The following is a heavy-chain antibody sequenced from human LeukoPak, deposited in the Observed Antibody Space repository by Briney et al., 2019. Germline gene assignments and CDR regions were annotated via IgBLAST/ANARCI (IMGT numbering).Heavy chain of an antibody. D-gene: IGHD6-13*01. Sequence: ASVKVSCKASGYTFTSYYMHWVRQAPGQGLEWMGIINSSGGSTSYAQKFQGRVTMTRDTSTSTVYMELSSLRSEDTAVYYCARDQSSSSWYRSFDYWGQGTLVTVSS. CDR3: ARDQSSSSWYRSFDY. CDR2: INSSGGST. J-gene: IGHJ4*02. CDR1: GYTFTSYY. V-gene: IGHV1-46*01.